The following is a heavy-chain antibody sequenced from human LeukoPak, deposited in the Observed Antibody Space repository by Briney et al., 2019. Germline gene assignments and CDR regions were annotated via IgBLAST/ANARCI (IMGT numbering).Heavy chain of an antibody. CDR1: GFTFSSYA. J-gene: IGHJ3*02. D-gene: IGHD2-2*01. CDR2: ISGSGGST. Sequence: GGSLRLSCAASGFTFSSYAMSWVRQAPGKGLEWVSAISGSGGSTYYADSVKGRFTISRDNSKNTLYLQMNSLRAEDTAVYYCAKQIVVVVPAAMYATTFDICGQGTMVTVSS. V-gene: IGHV3-23*01. CDR3: AKQIVVVVPAAMYATTFDI.